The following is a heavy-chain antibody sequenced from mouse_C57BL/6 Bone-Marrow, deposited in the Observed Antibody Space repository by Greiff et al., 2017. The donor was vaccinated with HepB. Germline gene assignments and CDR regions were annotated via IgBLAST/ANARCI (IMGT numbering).Heavy chain of an antibody. CDR1: GFSFNTYA. CDR2: IRSKSNNYAT. V-gene: IGHV10-1*01. D-gene: IGHD1-1*01. J-gene: IGHJ3*01. CDR3: VRLLGAY. Sequence: EAGGGLVQPKGSLKLSCAASGFSFNTYAMNWVRQAPGKGLEWVARIRSKSNNYATYYADSVKDRFTISRDDSESMLYLQMNNLKTEDTAMYYCVRLLGAYWGQGTLVTVSA.